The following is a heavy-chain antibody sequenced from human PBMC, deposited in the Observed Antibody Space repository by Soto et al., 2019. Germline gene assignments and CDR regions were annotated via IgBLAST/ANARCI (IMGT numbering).Heavy chain of an antibody. CDR3: ANGRCGVAAAPDS. CDR2: ASGSGSGI. Sequence: EVQLVESGGGSVHPGGSLRLSCAASGFTFSDFAMAWVRQAPGKGLEWVSSASGSGSGIYYADSVKGRFTISRDNSKNTLFLHMTNLRAGDTALYFCANGRCGVAAAPDSGGQGTLVTFPS. D-gene: IGHD2-15*01. CDR1: GFTFSDFA. V-gene: IGHV3-23*04. J-gene: IGHJ4*02.